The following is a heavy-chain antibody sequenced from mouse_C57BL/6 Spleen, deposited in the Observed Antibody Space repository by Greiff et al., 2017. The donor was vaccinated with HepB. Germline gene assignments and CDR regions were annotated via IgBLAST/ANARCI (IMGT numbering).Heavy chain of an antibody. CDR1: GYTFTEYT. V-gene: IGHV1-62-2*01. CDR3: ARHEESVYDYDWYFDV. CDR2: FYPGSGSI. J-gene: IGHJ1*03. Sequence: VKLQESGAELVKPGASVKLSCKASGYTFTEYTIHWVKQRSGQGLEWIGWFYPGSGSIKYNEKFKDKATLTADKSSSTVYMELSRLTSEDSAVYFCARHEESVYDYDWYFDVWGTGTTVTVSS. D-gene: IGHD2-4*01.